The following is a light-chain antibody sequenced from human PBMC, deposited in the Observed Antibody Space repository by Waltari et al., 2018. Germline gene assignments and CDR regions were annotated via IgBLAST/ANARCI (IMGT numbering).Light chain of an antibody. Sequence: EIVLTQSPGTLSLSPGDRAALSCRASQSIDSSLGWYQHKPGQPPRLLIYDASIRATGIPARFSGSGSGTDFTLTITSLEPEDFAVYYCQQRSTWPPSVTFGQGTKLEI. CDR3: QQRSTWPPSVT. CDR2: DAS. V-gene: IGKV3-11*01. CDR1: QSIDSS. J-gene: IGKJ2*01.